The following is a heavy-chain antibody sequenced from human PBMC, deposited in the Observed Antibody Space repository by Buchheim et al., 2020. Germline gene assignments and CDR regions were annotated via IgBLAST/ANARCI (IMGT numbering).Heavy chain of an antibody. CDR1: GGSVSSGAYS. CDR2: IHYGGST. CDR3: ASLYCYTINCYLDQ. Sequence: QLQVRESGPGLVKPSETLSLTCTVSGGSVSSGAYSWGWIRQSPGKGLEWIGTIHYGGSTYYNPSLKSRVTISVDTSKNQFSLGLTSVTAADTAVYYCASLYCYTINCYLDQWGQGTL. D-gene: IGHD2/OR15-2a*01. J-gene: IGHJ4*02. V-gene: IGHV4-39*01.